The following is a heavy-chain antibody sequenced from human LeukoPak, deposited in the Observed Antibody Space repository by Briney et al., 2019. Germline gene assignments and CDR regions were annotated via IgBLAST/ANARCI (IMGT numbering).Heavy chain of an antibody. Sequence: PGGSLRLSCAASGFTFSSYWMSWVRQAPGKGLEWVANIEQDGSEKYYVDSVKGRFTISRDNAKNSLYLQMNSLRAEGTAVCYCARDYYDSSGYYHVGYFDYWGQGTLVTVSS. V-gene: IGHV3-7*01. J-gene: IGHJ4*02. D-gene: IGHD3-22*01. CDR3: ARDYYDSSGYYHVGYFDY. CDR2: IEQDGSEK. CDR1: GFTFSSYW.